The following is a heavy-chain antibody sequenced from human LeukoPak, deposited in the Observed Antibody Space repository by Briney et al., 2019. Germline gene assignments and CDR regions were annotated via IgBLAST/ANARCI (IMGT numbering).Heavy chain of an antibody. CDR2: IYYSGST. CDR1: GGSISSYY. D-gene: IGHD5-12*01. CDR3: ARSGYDRFYYFDY. V-gene: IGHV4-59*01. J-gene: IGHJ4*02. Sequence: SETLSLTCTVSGGSISSYYWSWIRQPPGKGLEWIGYIYYSGSTNYNPSLKSRVTIPVDTSKNQFSLKLSSVTAADTAVYYCARSGYDRFYYFDYWGQGTLVTVSS.